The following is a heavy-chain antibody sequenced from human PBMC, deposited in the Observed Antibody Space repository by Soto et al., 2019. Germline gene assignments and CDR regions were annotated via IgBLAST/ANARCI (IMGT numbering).Heavy chain of an antibody. V-gene: IGHV3-23*01. CDR1: GFTFSSYA. CDR3: AKDRFLYYDSSGYSDY. CDR2: ISGSGGST. J-gene: IGHJ4*02. Sequence: PGGSLRLSCAASGFTFSSYAMSWVRQAPGKGLEWVSAISGSGGSTYYADSVKGRFTISRDNSKNTLYLQMNSLRAEDTAVYYCAKDRFLYYDSSGYSDYWGQGTLVTVSS. D-gene: IGHD3-22*01.